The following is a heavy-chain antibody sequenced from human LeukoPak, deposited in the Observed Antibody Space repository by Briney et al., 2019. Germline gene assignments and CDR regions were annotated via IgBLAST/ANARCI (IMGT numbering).Heavy chain of an antibody. D-gene: IGHD3-10*01. J-gene: IGHJ4*02. CDR3: ARGLFYGSGSYFDY. V-gene: IGHV1-2*02. Sequence: ASVTVSFTASGYTFTGYYMHWVRQAPGQGLEWMGWINPNSGGTNYAQKFQGRVTMTRDTSISTAYMELSRLRSDDTAVYYCARGLFYGSGSYFDYWGQGTLVTVSS. CDR1: GYTFTGYY. CDR2: INPNSGGT.